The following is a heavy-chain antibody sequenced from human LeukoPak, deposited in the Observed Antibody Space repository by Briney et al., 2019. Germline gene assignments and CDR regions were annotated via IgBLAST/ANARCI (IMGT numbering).Heavy chain of an antibody. CDR3: ARGLGDIVVVPAATPDY. V-gene: IGHV3-20*04. D-gene: IGHD2-2*01. J-gene: IGHJ4*02. CDR2: INWNGGTT. CDR1: GFTFDDYG. Sequence: GGSLRLSCAAPGFTFDDYGMSWVRQAPGKGLEWVSGINWNGGTTGYADSVKGRLTISRDNAKNSLYLQMNSLRAEDTALYYCARGLGDIVVVPAATPDYWGQGTLVTVSS.